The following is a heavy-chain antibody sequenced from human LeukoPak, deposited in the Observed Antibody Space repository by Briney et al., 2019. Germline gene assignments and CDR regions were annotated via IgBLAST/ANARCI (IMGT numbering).Heavy chain of an antibody. CDR3: ARSYDSSGYYLAVYFDY. CDR2: ISYDGSNK. CDR1: GFTFGSYA. Sequence: GGSLRLSCAASGFTFGSYAMHWVRQAPGKGLEWVAVISYDGSNKYYADSVKGRFTISRDNSKNTLYLQMNSLRAEDTAVYYCARSYDSSGYYLAVYFDYWGQGTLVTVSS. D-gene: IGHD3-22*01. J-gene: IGHJ4*02. V-gene: IGHV3-30-3*01.